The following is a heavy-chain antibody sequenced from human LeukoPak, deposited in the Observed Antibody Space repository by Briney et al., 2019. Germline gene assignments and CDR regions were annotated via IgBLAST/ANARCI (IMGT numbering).Heavy chain of an antibody. J-gene: IGHJ6*02. CDR2: VYHSGST. CDR3: ARADGYYYGMDV. V-gene: IGHV4-4*02. Sequence: SGTLSLTCSVSGDDISSSNWWTWVRQPPQKGLEWIGEVYHSGSTNYNPSLKNRIYMSVDKSQNRFSLRLTSVTAADTAVYYCARADGYYYGMDVWGQGTTVTVSS. CDR1: GDDISSSNW. D-gene: IGHD5-24*01.